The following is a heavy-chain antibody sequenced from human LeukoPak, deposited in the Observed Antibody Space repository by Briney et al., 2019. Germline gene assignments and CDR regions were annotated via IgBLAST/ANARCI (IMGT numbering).Heavy chain of an antibody. D-gene: IGHD6-13*01. Sequence: SETLSLTCTVSGGSISSSSYYWGWIRQPPGKGLEWIGSIYYSGSTYYNPSLKSRVTISVDTSKNQFSLKLSSVTAADTAVYYCARLTDSSWSIDYWGQGTLVTVSS. CDR1: GGSISSSSYY. CDR3: ARLTDSSWSIDY. V-gene: IGHV4-39*07. CDR2: IYYSGST. J-gene: IGHJ4*02.